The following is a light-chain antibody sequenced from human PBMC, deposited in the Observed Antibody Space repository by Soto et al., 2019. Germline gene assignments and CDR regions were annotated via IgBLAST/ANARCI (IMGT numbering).Light chain of an antibody. CDR3: ETCASKPHVV. V-gene: IGLV4-60*03. Sequence: QLVLTQSSSASASLGSSVKLTCTLSSGHSSYIIAWHQQQPGKAPRYLMKLEGSGSYNKGSGVPDRFSGSSSGADRYLTISYLHSEDEADYYCETCASKPHVVFGGGTQLTVL. J-gene: IGLJ2*01. CDR1: SGHSSYI. CDR2: LEGSGSY.